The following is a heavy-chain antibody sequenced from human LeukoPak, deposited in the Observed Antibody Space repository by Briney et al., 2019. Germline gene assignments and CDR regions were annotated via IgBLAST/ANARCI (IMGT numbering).Heavy chain of an antibody. CDR2: FDPEDGET. J-gene: IGHJ3*02. D-gene: IGHD1-20*01. CDR1: GYTLTELS. V-gene: IGHV1-24*01. CDR3: GNWNDGMEAFDI. Sequence: ASVKVSCKVSGYTLTELSMHWVRQAPGKRLEWMGGFDPEDGETIYAQKFQGRVTMTEDTSTDTAYMELSSLRSEDTAVYYCGNWNDGMEAFDIWGQGTMVTVSS.